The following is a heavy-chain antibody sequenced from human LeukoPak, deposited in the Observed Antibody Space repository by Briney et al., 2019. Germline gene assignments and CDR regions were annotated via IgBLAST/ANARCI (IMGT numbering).Heavy chain of an antibody. V-gene: IGHV4-34*01. Sequence: SETLSLTCAVYGGSFSGYYWSWIRQPPEKGLEWIGEINHSGSTNYNPSLKSRVTISVDTSKNQFSLKLSSVTAADTAVYYCARGPPDCSSTSCYTGYHPWRLDVWGKGTTVTVSS. J-gene: IGHJ6*04. CDR2: INHSGST. CDR3: ARGPPDCSSTSCYTGYHPWRLDV. CDR1: GGSFSGYY. D-gene: IGHD2-2*02.